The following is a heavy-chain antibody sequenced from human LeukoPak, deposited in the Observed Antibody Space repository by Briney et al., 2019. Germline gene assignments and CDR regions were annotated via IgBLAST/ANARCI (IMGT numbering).Heavy chain of an antibody. Sequence: ASETLSLTCTVSGGSISSSSYYWGWIRQPPGKGLEWIGSIYHSGSTYYNPSLKSRVTISVDTSKNQFSLKLSSVTAADTAVYYCARGSVDYGDYVWWFDPWGQGTLVTVSS. CDR1: GGSISSSSYY. D-gene: IGHD4-17*01. V-gene: IGHV4-39*07. CDR3: ARGSVDYGDYVWWFDP. J-gene: IGHJ5*02. CDR2: IYHSGST.